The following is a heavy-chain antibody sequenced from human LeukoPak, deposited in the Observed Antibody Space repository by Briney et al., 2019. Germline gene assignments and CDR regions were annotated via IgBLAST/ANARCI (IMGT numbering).Heavy chain of an antibody. Sequence: ASVKVSCKASGYTFTSYYMHWVRQAPGQGLEWMGIISPSGGGTSYAQKFQGRVTMTRDTSTSTVYMELSSLRSEDTAVYYCAREPYLQYYGMDVWGQGTTVTVSS. CDR2: ISPSGGGT. J-gene: IGHJ6*02. V-gene: IGHV1-46*01. CDR1: GYTFTSYY. CDR3: AREPYLQYYGMDV. D-gene: IGHD1-26*01.